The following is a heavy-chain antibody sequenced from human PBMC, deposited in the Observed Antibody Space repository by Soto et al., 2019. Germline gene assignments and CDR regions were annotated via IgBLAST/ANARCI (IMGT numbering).Heavy chain of an antibody. CDR2: MSYDGSRQ. D-gene: IGHD6-6*01. J-gene: IGHJ4*02. CDR1: GSSLINYD. V-gene: IGHV3-30*18. CDR3: AKGAWYGSSSSSDS. Sequence: QVQLVESGGGVVQPGRSLRLSCAASGSSLINYDMHWVRQAPGKGLEWVAVMSYDGSRQFYADSVRGRFSVSRDISKSALYLEMSILRIENTAIYYCAKGAWYGSSSSSDSWGQGTHGTVST.